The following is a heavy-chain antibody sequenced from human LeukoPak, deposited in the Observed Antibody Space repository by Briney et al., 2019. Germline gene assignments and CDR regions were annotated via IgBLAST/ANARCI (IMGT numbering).Heavy chain of an antibody. Sequence: ASVKVSCKASGYTFTSYGISWVRQAPGQGLEWMGWINPNSGVTNHAQKFQGRVTMTTDTSTTTAYLEVTSLRSDDTAVYYCARDSSGFYYVHWGQGTLVTVSS. J-gene: IGHJ4*02. CDR3: ARDSSGFYYVH. CDR2: INPNSGVT. V-gene: IGHV1-18*01. D-gene: IGHD3-22*01. CDR1: GYTFTSYG.